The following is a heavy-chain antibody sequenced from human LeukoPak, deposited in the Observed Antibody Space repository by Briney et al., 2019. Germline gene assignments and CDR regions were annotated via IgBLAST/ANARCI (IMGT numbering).Heavy chain of an antibody. J-gene: IGHJ4*02. D-gene: IGHD3-10*02. CDR2: INHSGST. CDR3: ARGTRTMSY. Sequence: SETLSLTCAVYGGSFSGYYWSWIREPPGKGLEWIGEINHSGSTNYNPSLKSRVTISVDTSKNQFSLKLSSVTAADTAVYYCARGTRTMSYWGQGTLVTVSS. CDR1: GGSFSGYY. V-gene: IGHV4-34*01.